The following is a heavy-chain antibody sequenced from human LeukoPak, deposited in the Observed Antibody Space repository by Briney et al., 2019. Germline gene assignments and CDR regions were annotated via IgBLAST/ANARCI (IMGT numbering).Heavy chain of an antibody. CDR1: GYSFTSYY. Sequence: ASVKVSCKASGYSFTSYYIHGVRQAPGQGLEWMGIINPGTGSTTYAQKFQGRVTMTRDTSTSTVYMELNSLTSEDTAVYYCARDHSVDFWSGYYPGGWFDPWGQGTLVTVSS. CDR3: ARDHSVDFWSGYYPGGWFDP. V-gene: IGHV1-46*01. D-gene: IGHD3-3*01. J-gene: IGHJ5*02. CDR2: INPGTGST.